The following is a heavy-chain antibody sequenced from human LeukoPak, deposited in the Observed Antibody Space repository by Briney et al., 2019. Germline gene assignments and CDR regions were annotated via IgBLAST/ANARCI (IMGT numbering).Heavy chain of an antibody. D-gene: IGHD2-15*01. CDR3: ARGPSGAFGFDP. Sequence: SETLSLTCTVSGGSISSYYWSWLRQPAGKGLEWIGRIYSNGHPNYNPSLQSRVTMSVDTSKNQCSLRLTSVTAADTAVYYCARGPSGAFGFDPWGQGTLVIVSS. V-gene: IGHV4-4*07. CDR1: GGSISSYY. CDR2: IYSNGHP. J-gene: IGHJ5*02.